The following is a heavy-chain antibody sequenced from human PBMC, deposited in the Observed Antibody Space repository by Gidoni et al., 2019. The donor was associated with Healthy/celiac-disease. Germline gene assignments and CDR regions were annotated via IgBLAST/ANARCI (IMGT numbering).Heavy chain of an antibody. CDR2: ISSSSSYI. D-gene: IGHD3-10*01. J-gene: IGHJ5*02. CDR1: GFTFSSYS. Sequence: EVQLVESGGGLVKPGGSLRLSCAASGFTFSSYSMNWVRQAPGKGLEWGSSISSSSSYIYYADSVKGRFTISRDNAKNSLYLQMNSLRAEDTAVYYCARSHWGFGELWWFDPWGQGTLVTVSS. CDR3: ARSHWGFGELWWFDP. V-gene: IGHV3-21*01.